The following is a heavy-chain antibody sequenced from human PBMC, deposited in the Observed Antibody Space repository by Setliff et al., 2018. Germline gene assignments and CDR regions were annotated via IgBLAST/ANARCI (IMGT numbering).Heavy chain of an antibody. V-gene: IGHV1-2*02. J-gene: IGHJ5*02. CDR1: AYSFSGYY. CDR2: INTNNGGT. Sequence: ASVKVSCKTSAYSFSGYYIHWVRQAPGQGLEWMGWINTNNGGTKYAQTFQGRVTMTTDTSTSTAYMELRSLRSDDTAVYYCARDSPEMVAPPAAHCFDPWGQGTLVTV. CDR3: ARDSPEMVAPPAAHCFDP. D-gene: IGHD2-15*01.